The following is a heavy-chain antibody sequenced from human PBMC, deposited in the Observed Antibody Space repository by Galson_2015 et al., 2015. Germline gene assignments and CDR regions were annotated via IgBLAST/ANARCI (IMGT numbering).Heavy chain of an antibody. CDR1: GFTFSSYA. J-gene: IGHJ4*02. Sequence: SCAASGFTFSSYAMHWVRQAPGKGLEWVAVISYDGSNKYYADSVKGRFTISRDNSKNTLYLQMNSLRAEDTAVYYCARNPYDSSGYYYLYPSFDYWGQGTLVTVSS. CDR3: ARNPYDSSGYYYLYPSFDY. V-gene: IGHV3-30-3*01. D-gene: IGHD3-22*01. CDR2: ISYDGSNK.